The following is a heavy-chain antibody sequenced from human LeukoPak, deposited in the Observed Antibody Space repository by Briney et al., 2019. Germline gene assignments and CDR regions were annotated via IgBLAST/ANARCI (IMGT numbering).Heavy chain of an antibody. V-gene: IGHV2-70*04. D-gene: IGHD2-21*02. CDR1: GFSLRPSGMR. CDR2: MDGDDHK. Sequence: SGAALVTPTQTLTLPFTFSGFSLRPSGMRGSWMRRPPGKALEWLARMDGDDHKFYTTSLNTMLTISKDTSKNPVVLTMTNMDPVDTATYYCARTPSCGGDCYVDYWGQGTLVTVSS. CDR3: ARTPSCGGDCYVDY. J-gene: IGHJ4*02.